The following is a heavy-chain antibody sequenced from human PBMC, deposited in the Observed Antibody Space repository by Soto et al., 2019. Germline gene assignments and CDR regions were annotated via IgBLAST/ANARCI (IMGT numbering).Heavy chain of an antibody. CDR1: GFTFSSYG. J-gene: IGHJ6*03. Sequence: QVQLVESGGGVVQPGRSLRLSCAASGFTFSSYGMHWVRQAPGKGLEWVAIIWSDESNKFYADSVKGRFTISRDISKNTLYLQMNSLRSEDTAVYYCARESLPFFYYIDVWGRGTTVTDSS. V-gene: IGHV3-33*01. D-gene: IGHD3-10*01. CDR3: ARESLPFFYYIDV. CDR2: IWSDESNK.